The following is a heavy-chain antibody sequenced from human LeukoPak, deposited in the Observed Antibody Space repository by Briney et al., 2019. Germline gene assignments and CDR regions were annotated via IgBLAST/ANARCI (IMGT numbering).Heavy chain of an antibody. D-gene: IGHD6-13*01. J-gene: IGHJ3*02. CDR2: ISSSGSTI. CDR1: GFTFSDYY. V-gene: IGHV3-11*01. Sequence: PGGSLRLSCAASGFTFSDYYMSWIRQAPGKGLEWVSYISSSGSTIYYADSVKGRFTISRDNAKNSLYLQMNSLRAEDTAVYYCARAIAAAGTQDAFDIWGQGTMATVSS. CDR3: ARAIAAAGTQDAFDI.